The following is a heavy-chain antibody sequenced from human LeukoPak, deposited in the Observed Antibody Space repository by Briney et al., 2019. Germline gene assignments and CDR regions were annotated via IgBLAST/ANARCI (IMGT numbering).Heavy chain of an antibody. V-gene: IGHV4-38-2*02. D-gene: IGHD1-26*01. CDR1: GYSISSGYY. J-gene: IGHJ5*02. Sequence: SETLSLTFTVSGYSISSGYYWGWIRQPPGKGLEWIGSIYHSGSTYYNPSLKSRVTISVDTSKNQFSLKLSSVTAADTAVYYCVRQGLHTRNNWFDPWGQGTLVTVSS. CDR3: VRQGLHTRNNWFDP. CDR2: IYHSGST.